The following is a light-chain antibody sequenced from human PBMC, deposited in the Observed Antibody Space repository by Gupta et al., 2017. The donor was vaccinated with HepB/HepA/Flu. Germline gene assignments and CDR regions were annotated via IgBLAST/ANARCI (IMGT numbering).Light chain of an antibody. V-gene: IGLV3-1*01. CDR2: QDS. CDR3: QAWDSSTALV. J-gene: IGLJ2*01. CDR1: KLGDKY. Sequence: SYELTKPPSVSVSPRQTASISCSGDKLGDKYACWYQQKPGQSPVLVIYQDSKRPSGIPERFSGSNSGNTATLTISGTQAMDEADYYCQAWDSSTALVFGGGTKLTVL.